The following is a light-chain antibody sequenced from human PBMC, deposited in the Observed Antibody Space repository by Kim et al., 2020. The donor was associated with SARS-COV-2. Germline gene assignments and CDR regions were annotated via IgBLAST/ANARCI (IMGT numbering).Light chain of an antibody. CDR3: QQHNDWSPLT. CDR2: GAS. V-gene: IGKV3-15*01. CDR1: QSISSN. J-gene: IGKJ4*01. Sequence: SAGERATLSCRASQSISSNLVWYQHQTGQASRLLIDGASTRSTGIPARISGSGSGTEFSTTISNLQSQDFAIYYCQQHNDWSPLTFGGGTKVDIK.